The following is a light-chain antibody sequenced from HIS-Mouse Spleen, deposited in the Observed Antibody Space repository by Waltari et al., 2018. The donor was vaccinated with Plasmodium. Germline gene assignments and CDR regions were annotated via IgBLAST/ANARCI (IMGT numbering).Light chain of an antibody. CDR3: QSADSSGTPNWV. J-gene: IGLJ3*02. CDR1: ALPKKY. CDR2: KDS. V-gene: IGLV3-25*03. Sequence: SYQLPQPPSVSVSPGQTARITCSGEALPKKYAYGYQQKPGQAPGLVIYKDSERPSGIPERFSGSSSGTTVTLTISGVQAEDEADYYCQSADSSGTPNWVFGGGTKLTVL.